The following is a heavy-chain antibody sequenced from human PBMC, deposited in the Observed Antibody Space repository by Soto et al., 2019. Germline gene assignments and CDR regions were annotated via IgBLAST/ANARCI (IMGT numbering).Heavy chain of an antibody. D-gene: IGHD5-18*01. J-gene: IGHJ4*02. V-gene: IGHV4-39*01. CDR1: GGSISSSSYY. Sequence: QLQLQESGPGLVKPSETLSLTCTVSGGSISSSSYYWGWIRQPPGKGLEWIGSIYYSGSTYYNPSLKSRVTISVDTSKNQFSLKLSSVTAADTAVYYCAGNVDTARGDYWGQGTLVTVSS. CDR3: AGNVDTARGDY. CDR2: IYYSGST.